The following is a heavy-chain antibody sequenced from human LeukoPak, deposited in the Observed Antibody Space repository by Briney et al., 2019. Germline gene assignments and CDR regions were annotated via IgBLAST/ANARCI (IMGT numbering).Heavy chain of an antibody. CDR3: ARGNYYDGSEGFDY. Sequence: GRSLRLSCAASGFTFSSYSMNWVRQAPGKGLEWVSSISSSSSYIYYADSVKGRFTISRDNAKNSLYLQMNSLRAEDTAVYYCARGNYYDGSEGFDYWGQGTLVTVSS. CDR2: ISSSSSYI. V-gene: IGHV3-21*01. CDR1: GFTFSSYS. J-gene: IGHJ4*02. D-gene: IGHD3-22*01.